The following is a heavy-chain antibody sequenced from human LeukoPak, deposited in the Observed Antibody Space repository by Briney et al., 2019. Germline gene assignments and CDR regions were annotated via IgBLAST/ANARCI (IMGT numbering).Heavy chain of an antibody. Sequence: ASVKVSCKASGYTFTSYDINWVRQATGQGLEWMGWMNPNSGNTGYAQKFQGRVTMTRNTSISTAYMELSSLRSEDTAVYYCARDGRLWFGELLGSSYYFDYWGQGTLVTVSS. J-gene: IGHJ4*02. CDR3: ARDGRLWFGELLGSSYYFDY. CDR2: MNPNSGNT. CDR1: GYTFTSYD. V-gene: IGHV1-8*01. D-gene: IGHD3-10*01.